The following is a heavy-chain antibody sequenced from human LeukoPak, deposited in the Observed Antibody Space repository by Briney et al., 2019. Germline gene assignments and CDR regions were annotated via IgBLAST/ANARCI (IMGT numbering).Heavy chain of an antibody. D-gene: IGHD3-10*01. CDR1: GFTFSDYA. V-gene: IGHV3-23*01. CDR3: TTSWPKVREGDQ. CDR2: ITRYGADT. J-gene: IGHJ4*02. Sequence: PGGSLRLSCAASGFTFSDYAMRWVRQAPGKGLGWLSEITRYGADTDYADSVKGRFTISRDNSKNTLYLQMNSLRVEDTAVYYCTTSWPKVREGDQWGQGTLVTVS.